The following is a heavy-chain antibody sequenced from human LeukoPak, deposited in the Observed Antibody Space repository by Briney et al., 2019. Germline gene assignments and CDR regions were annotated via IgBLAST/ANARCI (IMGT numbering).Heavy chain of an antibody. CDR1: GFTFSSYS. Sequence: PGGSLRLSCAASGFTFSSYSMNSVRQAPGKGLEWASYISSSSSTIYYADSVKGRFTISRDNAKNSLYLQMNSLRAEDTAVYYCARGWGNCSSTSCPLWGQGTLVTVSS. CDR2: ISSSSSTI. V-gene: IGHV3-48*01. CDR3: ARGWGNCSSTSCPL. J-gene: IGHJ4*02. D-gene: IGHD2-2*01.